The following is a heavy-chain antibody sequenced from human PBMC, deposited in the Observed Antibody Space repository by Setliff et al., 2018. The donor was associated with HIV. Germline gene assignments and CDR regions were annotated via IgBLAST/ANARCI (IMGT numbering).Heavy chain of an antibody. CDR1: GYTFTSYA. Sequence: ASVKVSCKASGYTFTSYAMHWVRQAPGQRLEWMGWINAGNGNTKYSQKFQGRVTITRDTSASTAYMELSSLRSEDTAVYYCARALPYCNYVYFDYWGQRTLVTV. V-gene: IGHV1-3*01. CDR2: INAGNGNT. J-gene: IGHJ4*02. D-gene: IGHD3-16*01. CDR3: ARALPYCNYVYFDY.